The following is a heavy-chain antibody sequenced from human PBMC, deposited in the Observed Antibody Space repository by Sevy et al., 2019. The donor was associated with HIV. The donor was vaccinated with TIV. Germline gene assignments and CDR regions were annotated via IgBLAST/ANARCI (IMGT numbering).Heavy chain of an antibody. CDR3: ARARELMAFDI. CDR1: GFTFSSYS. D-gene: IGHD3-10*01. V-gene: IGHV3-21*01. J-gene: IGHJ3*02. Sequence: GGSLRLSCAASGFTFSSYSMNWVRQAPGKGLEWVSSISSSSSYIYYADSVKGRFTISRDHAKNSLYLQMNSLRAEDTAVYYCARARELMAFDIWGQGTMVTVSS. CDR2: ISSSSSYI.